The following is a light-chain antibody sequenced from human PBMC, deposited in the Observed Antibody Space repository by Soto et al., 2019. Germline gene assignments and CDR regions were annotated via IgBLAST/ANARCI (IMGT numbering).Light chain of an antibody. Sequence: EIVMMQSPATLSVSPGERATLSCRASQSLNSNLAWYHQKPGQAPRLLIYGASTRATGIPARFSGTGSGTEFTLTISSLQSEDFAVYYCQQYNNWPLTFGQGTKVEI. CDR1: QSLNSN. J-gene: IGKJ1*01. V-gene: IGKV3-15*01. CDR3: QQYNNWPLT. CDR2: GAS.